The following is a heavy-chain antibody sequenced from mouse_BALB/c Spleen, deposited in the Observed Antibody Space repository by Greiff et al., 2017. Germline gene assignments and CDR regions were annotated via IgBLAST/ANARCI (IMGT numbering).Heavy chain of an antibody. J-gene: IGHJ3*01. Sequence: EVKVVESGGGLVKPGGSLKLSCAASGFTFSSYAMSWVRQTPEKRLEWVATISSGGSYTYYPDSVKGRFTISRDNAKNTLYLQMSSLRSEDTAMYYCAREVAGFAYWGQGTLVTVSA. V-gene: IGHV5-9-3*01. D-gene: IGHD1-3*01. CDR1: GFTFSSYA. CDR2: ISSGGSYT. CDR3: AREVAGFAY.